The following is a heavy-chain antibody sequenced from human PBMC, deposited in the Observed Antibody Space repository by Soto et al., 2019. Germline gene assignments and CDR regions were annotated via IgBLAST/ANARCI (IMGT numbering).Heavy chain of an antibody. J-gene: IGHJ3*01. CDR3: AREEGYCGSGYCVRSAFDL. CDR1: GFTFSSYD. CDR2: ISSNGGST. Sequence: GGSLRLSCSASGFTFSSYDMHWVRQAPGKGLEYVSAISSNGGSTYYADSVKGRFTISRDNSKSTLYLQMSSPRAEDTAVYYCAREEGYCGSGYCVRSAFDLWDQGTVVT. D-gene: IGHD2-15*01. V-gene: IGHV3-64D*06.